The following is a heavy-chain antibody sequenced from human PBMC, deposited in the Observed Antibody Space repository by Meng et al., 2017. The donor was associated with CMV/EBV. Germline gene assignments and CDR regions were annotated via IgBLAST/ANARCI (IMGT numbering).Heavy chain of an antibody. Sequence: GGSLRLSCAASGFTVSSNYMSWVRQAPGKGLEWVSVIYSGGSTYYADSVKGRFTTSRDNSKNTLYLQMNSLRAEDTAVYYCARSRTPRGKGAEMDVWGQGTTVTVSS. CDR3: ARSRTPRGKGAEMDV. V-gene: IGHV3-53*01. J-gene: IGHJ6*02. CDR2: IYSGGST. CDR1: GFTVSSNY. D-gene: IGHD1-26*01.